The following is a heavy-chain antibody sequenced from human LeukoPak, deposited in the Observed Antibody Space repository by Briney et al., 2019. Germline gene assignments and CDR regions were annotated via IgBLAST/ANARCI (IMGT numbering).Heavy chain of an antibody. J-gene: IGHJ4*02. Sequence: GGSLRLSCAASGFTFSSYAMSWVRQAPGKGLEWVAVISYDGSNKYYADSVKGRFTISRDNSKNTLYLQMNSLRGEDTAVYYCAREYSSGWYYFDYWGQGTLVTVSS. D-gene: IGHD6-19*01. CDR2: ISYDGSNK. CDR1: GFTFSSYA. V-gene: IGHV3-30*03. CDR3: AREYSSGWYYFDY.